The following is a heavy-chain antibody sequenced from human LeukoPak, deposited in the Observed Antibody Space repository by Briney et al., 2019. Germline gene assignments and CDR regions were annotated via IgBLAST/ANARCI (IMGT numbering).Heavy chain of an antibody. V-gene: IGHV3-48*02. J-gene: IGHJ3*02. CDR2: ISSSSSTI. D-gene: IGHD6-13*01. Sequence: PGGSLRLSCAASGFTFSSYSMNWVRQAPGKGLERVSYISSSSSTIYYADSVKGRFTISRDNAKNSLYLQMNSLRDEDTAVYYCARVSSSRETYAFDIWGQGTMVTVSS. CDR1: GFTFSSYS. CDR3: ARVSSSRETYAFDI.